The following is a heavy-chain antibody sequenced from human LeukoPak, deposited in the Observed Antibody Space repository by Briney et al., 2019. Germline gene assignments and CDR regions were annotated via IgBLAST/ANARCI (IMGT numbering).Heavy chain of an antibody. Sequence: ASVKVSYKASGGTFSSYAISWVRQAPGQGLEWMGGIIPIFGTANYAQKFQGRVTITTDESTSTAYMELSSLRSEDTAVYYCAADRYSSSWYKLSWFDPWGQGTLVTVSS. CDR3: AADRYSSSWYKLSWFDP. D-gene: IGHD6-13*01. J-gene: IGHJ5*02. CDR1: GGTFSSYA. V-gene: IGHV1-69*05. CDR2: IIPIFGTA.